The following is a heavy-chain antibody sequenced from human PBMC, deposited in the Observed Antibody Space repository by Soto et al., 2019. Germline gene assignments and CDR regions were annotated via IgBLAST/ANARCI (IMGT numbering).Heavy chain of an antibody. CDR1: GFDFTDYW. CDR2: IYPHDSDT. Sequence: PGESLKISCRTSGFDFTDYWIAWVRQVPGKGLEWMGIIYPHDSDTRYNPSFQGQVSNSADKSASIAYLQWSSLQASDTGIYYCAKQGTISNSRNGLDPWGQGTLVTVSS. D-gene: IGHD1-26*01. CDR3: AKQGTISNSRNGLDP. V-gene: IGHV5-51*01. J-gene: IGHJ5*02.